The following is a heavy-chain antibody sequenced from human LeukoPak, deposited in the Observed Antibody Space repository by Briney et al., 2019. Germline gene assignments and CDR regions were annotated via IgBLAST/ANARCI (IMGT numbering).Heavy chain of an antibody. CDR2: MNPNSGNT. CDR3: ARVEQHYDSWTSCLY. CDR1: GYTFTSYY. Sequence: ASVKVSCKASGYTFTSYYMHWVRQATGQGLEWMGWMNPNSGNTGYAQKFQGRVTMTRNTSISTAYMELSSLRSEDTAVYYCARVEQHYDSWTSCLYWGQGTLVTVSS. J-gene: IGHJ4*02. V-gene: IGHV1-8*02. D-gene: IGHD3-3*01.